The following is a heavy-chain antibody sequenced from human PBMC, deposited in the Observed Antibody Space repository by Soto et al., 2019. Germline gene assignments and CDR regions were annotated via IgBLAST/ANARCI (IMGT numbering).Heavy chain of an antibody. CDR2: ISSSSSYI. Sequence: GGSLRLSCAASGFTFSSYSMNWVRQAPGKGLEWVSSISSSSSYIYYADSVKGRFTISRDNAKNSLYLQMNSLRAEDTAVYYCARDSESIAVADEPFIDYWGQGTLVTVSS. CDR1: GFTFSSYS. V-gene: IGHV3-21*01. D-gene: IGHD6-19*01. CDR3: ARDSESIAVADEPFIDY. J-gene: IGHJ4*02.